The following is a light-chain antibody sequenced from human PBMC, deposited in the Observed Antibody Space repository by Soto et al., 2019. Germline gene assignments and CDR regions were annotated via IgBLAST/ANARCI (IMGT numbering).Light chain of an antibody. CDR1: QIVSTTY. CDR3: QQFGGSPMYT. Sequence: EIVMTQSPATLSVSPGDRATLSCRAIQIVSTTYLAWYQQKPGQAPRLLIYGSSSRAPGIPDRFSGSGSGTDFTLTISGLEPEDSAVYYCQQFGGSPMYTFGPGTKVDI. J-gene: IGKJ2*01. V-gene: IGKV3-20*01. CDR2: GSS.